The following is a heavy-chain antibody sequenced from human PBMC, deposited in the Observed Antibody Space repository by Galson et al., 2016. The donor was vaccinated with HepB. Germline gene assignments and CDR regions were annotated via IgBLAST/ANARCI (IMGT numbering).Heavy chain of an antibody. V-gene: IGHV1-69*13. CDR2: IIPIFGTA. CDR1: GGTFSSYV. Sequence: SVKVSCKASGGTFSSYVISWVRQAPGQGLEWMGGIIPIFGTANYAQKFQGRVTITADESTSTAYMELSSLRGEDTAVYYCARDGADIGSFHWVAGPDYWGQGTLVTVSS. J-gene: IGHJ4*02. D-gene: IGHD1-26*01. CDR3: ARDGADIGSFHWVAGPDY.